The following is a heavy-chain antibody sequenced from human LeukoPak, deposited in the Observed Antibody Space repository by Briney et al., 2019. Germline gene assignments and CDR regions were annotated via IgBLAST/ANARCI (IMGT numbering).Heavy chain of an antibody. Sequence: GGSLRLSCAASGFTFSSYWMHWVRHAPGKGLVWVSRINSDGSSTSYADSVKGRFTISRDNAKNTLYLQMNSLRAEDTAVYYCAKDSFGRLSDDAFDIWGQGTMVTVSS. CDR1: GFTFSSYW. CDR2: INSDGSST. J-gene: IGHJ3*02. V-gene: IGHV3-74*01. CDR3: AKDSFGRLSDDAFDI. D-gene: IGHD3-10*01.